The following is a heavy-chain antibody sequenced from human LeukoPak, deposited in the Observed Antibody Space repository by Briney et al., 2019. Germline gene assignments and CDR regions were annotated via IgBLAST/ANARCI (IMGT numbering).Heavy chain of an antibody. CDR3: ARGFCSFGTCYLLDL. V-gene: IGHV3-74*01. CDR2: INMDGIST. J-gene: IGHJ5*02. Sequence: GGSLRLSCAASGFTFSSYWMHWVRHAPGKGLVWVSRINMDGISTTYADSVKGRFTISRDNAKNTLYLQIDSLRAEDTAVYYCARGFCSFGTCYLLDLWGQGALVTFSS. CDR1: GFTFSSYW. D-gene: IGHD2-15*01.